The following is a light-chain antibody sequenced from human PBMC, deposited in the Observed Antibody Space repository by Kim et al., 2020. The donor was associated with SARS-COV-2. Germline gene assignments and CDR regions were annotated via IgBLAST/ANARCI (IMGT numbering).Light chain of an antibody. V-gene: IGLV1-40*01. CDR1: SSNIWARYD. J-gene: IGLJ2*01. Sequence: QSVLTQPPSVSGAPGQRVTISCTGSSSNIWARYDVHWYQQLPGTAPKLLIYDNNNRPSGVPDRFSGSRSGTSASLAITGLQAEDEADYYCQSYDSSLSVVFGGGTQLTVL. CDR3: QSYDSSLSVV. CDR2: DNN.